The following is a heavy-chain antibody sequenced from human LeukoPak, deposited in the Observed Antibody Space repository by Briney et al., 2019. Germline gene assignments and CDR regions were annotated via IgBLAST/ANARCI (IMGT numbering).Heavy chain of an antibody. CDR1: GFTVSSNY. CDR2: ISGSGGST. CDR3: AKVADFYSAENFDY. D-gene: IGHD6-13*01. V-gene: IGHV3-23*01. Sequence: PGGSLRLSCAASGFTVSSNYMSWVRQAPGKGLEWVSAISGSGGSTYYADSVKGRFTISRDNSKNTLYLQMNSLRAEDTAVYYCAKVADFYSAENFDYWGQGTLVTVSS. J-gene: IGHJ4*02.